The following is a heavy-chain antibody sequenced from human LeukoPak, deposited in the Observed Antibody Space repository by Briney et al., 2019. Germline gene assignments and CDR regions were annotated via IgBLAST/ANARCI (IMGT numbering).Heavy chain of an antibody. J-gene: IGHJ5*02. CDR2: IFYNGNT. D-gene: IGHD6-13*01. V-gene: IGHV4-31*03. CDR1: GGSISIGGYY. CDR3: AREPPRQQQLGWFDP. Sequence: SETLSLTCTVSGGSISIGGYYWSWIRQHPGKGLEWLGYIFYNGNTCYNTSLKSRLTLSGDTSENQFSLKLSSVTAADTAVYYCAREPPRQQQLGWFDPWGQGALVTVSS.